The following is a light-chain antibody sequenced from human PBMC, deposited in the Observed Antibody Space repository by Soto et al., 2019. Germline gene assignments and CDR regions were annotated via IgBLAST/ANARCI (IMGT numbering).Light chain of an antibody. CDR2: GAS. J-gene: IGKJ5*01. Sequence: DIVMTQSPATLSVAPGERVTFSCRASQGVSRKLAWYQHKPGQAPRLLISGASTGATGIPARFSGSGSGTEFTLTISSLQSEDFAFYYCQYYNNWPPSITFGQGTRLET. V-gene: IGKV3-15*01. CDR3: QYYNNWPPSIT. CDR1: QGVSRK.